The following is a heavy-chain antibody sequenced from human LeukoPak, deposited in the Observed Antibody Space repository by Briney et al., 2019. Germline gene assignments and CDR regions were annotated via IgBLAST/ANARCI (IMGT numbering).Heavy chain of an antibody. CDR3: AKAAGTYSSSWYPPLDAFDI. D-gene: IGHD6-13*01. Sequence: AGGSLRLSCAASGFTFSTYAMHWVRQAPGKGLEWVAVISFDGNNEYYADSVRGRFTISSDNSKNTLYLQMNSLRAEDTAVYYCAKAAGTYSSSWYPPLDAFDIWGQGTMVTVSS. J-gene: IGHJ3*02. CDR2: ISFDGNNE. V-gene: IGHV3-30*04. CDR1: GFTFSTYA.